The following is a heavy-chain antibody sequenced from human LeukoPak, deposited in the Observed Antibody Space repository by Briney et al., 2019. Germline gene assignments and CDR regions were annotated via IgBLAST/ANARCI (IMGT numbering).Heavy chain of an antibody. D-gene: IGHD3-16*01. CDR1: GGSFSGYY. CDR2: INHSGST. CDR3: ARGGAQFPFDY. Sequence: PSETLSLTCAVYGGSFSGYYWSWIRQPPGKGLEWIGEINHSGSTNYNPSLKSRVTISVDTSKNQFSLKLSSVTAADTAVYHCARGGAQFPFDYWGQGTLVTVSS. V-gene: IGHV4-34*01. J-gene: IGHJ4*02.